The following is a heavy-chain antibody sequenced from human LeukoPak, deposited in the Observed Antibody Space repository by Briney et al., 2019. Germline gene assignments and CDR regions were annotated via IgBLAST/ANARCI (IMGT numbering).Heavy chain of an antibody. Sequence: GGSLRLSCAASGFTVDSNYLSWVRQAPGKGLEWVSTIYTGGNTYYAASVKARFTISRDFSKNTVFLHMNSLRAEDTAMYYCARGDDSGYYDYFDYWGQGALVTVSS. CDR3: ARGDDSGYYDYFDY. V-gene: IGHV3-53*01. D-gene: IGHD3-22*01. CDR2: IYTGGNT. J-gene: IGHJ4*02. CDR1: GFTVDSNY.